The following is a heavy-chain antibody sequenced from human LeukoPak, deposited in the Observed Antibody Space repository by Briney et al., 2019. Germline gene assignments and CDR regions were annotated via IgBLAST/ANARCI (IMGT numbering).Heavy chain of an antibody. D-gene: IGHD2-2*01. J-gene: IGHJ6*02. CDR2: IYTSGST. Sequence: SETLSLTCTVSGGSISSYYWSWIRQPAGKGLEWIGRIYTSGSTNYNPSLKSRVTMSVDTSKNQFSLKLGSVTAADTAVYYCARSARLVPAAMMDVWGQGTTVTVPS. V-gene: IGHV4-4*07. CDR1: GGSISSYY. CDR3: ARSARLVPAAMMDV.